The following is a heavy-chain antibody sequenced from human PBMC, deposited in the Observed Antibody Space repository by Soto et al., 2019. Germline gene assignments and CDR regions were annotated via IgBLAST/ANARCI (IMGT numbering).Heavy chain of an antibody. CDR2: ISGSGGST. CDR1: GFTFSSYA. CDR3: AKFNAVGYKWLVRVDY. V-gene: IGHV3-23*01. D-gene: IGHD6-19*01. Sequence: EVQLLESGGGLVQPGGSLRLSCAASGFTFSSYAMSWVRQAPGKGLEWVSAISGSGGSTYYADSVKGRFTISRDNSKNTLDLQMNSLRAEDTAVYYCAKFNAVGYKWLVRVDYWGQGTLVTVSS. J-gene: IGHJ4*02.